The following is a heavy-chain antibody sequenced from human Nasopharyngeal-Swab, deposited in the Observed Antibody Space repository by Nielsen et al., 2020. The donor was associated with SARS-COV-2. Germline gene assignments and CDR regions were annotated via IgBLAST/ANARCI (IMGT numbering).Heavy chain of an antibody. D-gene: IGHD1-26*01. J-gene: IGHJ6*02. Sequence: ALRLSCAASGFTFDDYAMHWVRQAPGKGLEWVSGISWNSGSIGYADSVKGRFTISRDNAKNSLYLQMNSLRAEDTALYYCAGVGGMDVWGQGTTVTVSS. V-gene: IGHV3-9*01. CDR2: ISWNSGSI. CDR3: AGVGGMDV. CDR1: GFTFDDYA.